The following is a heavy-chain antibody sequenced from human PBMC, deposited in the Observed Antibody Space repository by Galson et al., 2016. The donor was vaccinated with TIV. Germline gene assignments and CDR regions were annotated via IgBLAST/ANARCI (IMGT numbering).Heavy chain of an antibody. V-gene: IGHV1-69*05. Sequence: SVKVSCKASGDTFNIYAISWVRQAPGQGLEWMGGIIPIFGEANYAQRFQGRVSITMDESTGTGYMELTSLKSEDTAVYYCLRGQGGNYKRYYFDQWGPGTLVTVPS. J-gene: IGHJ4*01. CDR1: GDTFNIYA. D-gene: IGHD1-7*01. CDR3: LRGQGGNYKRYYFDQ. CDR2: IIPIFGEA.